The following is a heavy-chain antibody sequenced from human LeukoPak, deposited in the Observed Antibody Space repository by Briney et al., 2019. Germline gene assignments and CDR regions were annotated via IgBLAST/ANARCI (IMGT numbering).Heavy chain of an antibody. Sequence: GGSLRLSCAASGFTFSNYAMSWVRQTPGKGLEWVSGINGGGGTTYYSDSVKGRFTISRDNSKNTLYLQMNSLRDDDTAVYYCAKGMGAHCDGGCHSRILDHWGQGTLVTVSS. J-gene: IGHJ4*02. CDR3: AKGMGAHCDGGCHSRILDH. CDR1: GFTFSNYA. V-gene: IGHV3-23*01. CDR2: INGGGGTT. D-gene: IGHD2-21*02.